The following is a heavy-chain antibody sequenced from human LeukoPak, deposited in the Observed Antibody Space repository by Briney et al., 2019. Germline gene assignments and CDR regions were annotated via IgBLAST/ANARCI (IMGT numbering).Heavy chain of an antibody. V-gene: IGHV3-48*04. Sequence: HAGGSLRLSCSASGFTFSIFSINWVRQSPGKGLEWVSYTSGSRGTTYYADSVKGRFTIARDNAKNSLYLQMNSLRAEDTAVYYCARDMVRGVILNDYWGQGTLVTVSS. CDR2: TSGSRGTT. CDR1: GFTFSIFS. D-gene: IGHD3-10*01. CDR3: ARDMVRGVILNDY. J-gene: IGHJ4*02.